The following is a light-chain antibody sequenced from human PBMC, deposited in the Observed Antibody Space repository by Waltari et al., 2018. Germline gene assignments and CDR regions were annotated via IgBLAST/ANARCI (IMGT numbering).Light chain of an antibody. CDR2: TAS. V-gene: IGKV1-27*01. Sequence: DIQMTQSPSSLSASVGDRVTITYRASQGIRTYLAWYQQKPGKVPKLLIHTASILQSGVPSRFGGSGSGTDFTLTISSLQPEDVATYYCQKSDSAPPFTFGPGTKVDI. CDR1: QGIRTY. CDR3: QKSDSAPPFT. J-gene: IGKJ3*01.